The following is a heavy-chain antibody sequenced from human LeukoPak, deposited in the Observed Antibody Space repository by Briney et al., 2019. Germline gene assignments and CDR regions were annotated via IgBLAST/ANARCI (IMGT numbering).Heavy chain of an antibody. Sequence: GGSLRLSCAASGFTFRSYAMHWVRQAPGKGLEWVAVISYDGNNKYYADPVKGRFTISRDNAKNSLYLQMNSLRAEDTAVYYCARDLSIAVAGTDYWGQGTLVTVSS. CDR1: GFTFRSYA. J-gene: IGHJ4*02. D-gene: IGHD6-19*01. V-gene: IGHV3-30*04. CDR2: ISYDGNNK. CDR3: ARDLSIAVAGTDY.